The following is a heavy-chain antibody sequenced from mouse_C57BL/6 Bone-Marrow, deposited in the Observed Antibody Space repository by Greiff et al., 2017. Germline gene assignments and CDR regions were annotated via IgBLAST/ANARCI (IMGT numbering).Heavy chain of an antibody. Sequence: QVQLKQPGAELVRPGSSVKLSCKASGYTFTSYWMHWVKQRPIQGLEWIGNIDPSDSETHYNQKFKDKATLTVDKSSSTAYMQLSSLTSEDSAVYYCARGGYYGSSYWYFDVWGTGTTVTVSS. CDR2: IDPSDSET. J-gene: IGHJ1*03. D-gene: IGHD1-1*01. V-gene: IGHV1-52*01. CDR3: ARGGYYGSSYWYFDV. CDR1: GYTFTSYW.